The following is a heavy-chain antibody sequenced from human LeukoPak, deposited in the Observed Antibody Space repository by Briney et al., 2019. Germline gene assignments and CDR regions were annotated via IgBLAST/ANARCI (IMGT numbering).Heavy chain of an antibody. CDR1: GFTVTSSA. J-gene: IGHJ5*02. CDR3: AAGFGYQLLP. Sequence: SVKVSCKASGFTVTSSALQWVRQARGQRLEWIGWIVVGSGNTNYAQKFQERVTITRDMSTTTAYMELSSLRSEDTAVYYCAAGFGYQLLPWGQGTLVTVSS. D-gene: IGHD2-2*01. CDR2: IVVGSGNT. V-gene: IGHV1-58*01.